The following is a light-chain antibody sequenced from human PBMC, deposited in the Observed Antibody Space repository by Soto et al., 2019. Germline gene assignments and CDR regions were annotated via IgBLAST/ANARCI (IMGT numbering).Light chain of an antibody. CDR1: QDISTN. Sequence: DIQMTQSPSPLSASVGDRVTITCQASQDISTNLNWYQQKPGKAPKLLIQDASNLEPGVPSRFSGSGSGTDFTFTISSPLPEDFATYYCQQYDNLSITFGPGTKVDLK. J-gene: IGKJ3*01. CDR2: DAS. CDR3: QQYDNLSIT. V-gene: IGKV1-33*01.